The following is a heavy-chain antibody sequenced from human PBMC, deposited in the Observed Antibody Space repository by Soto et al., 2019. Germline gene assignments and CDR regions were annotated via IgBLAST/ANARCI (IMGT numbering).Heavy chain of an antibody. J-gene: IGHJ4*02. Sequence: PGGSLRLSCAASGFTFSGYYMTWMRQAPGKGLEWVSFIGKTGSDIHYADSVEGRFTISRDNAKNSLCLQMNSLRAEDTAVYYCAREVGNRLPYGPVDYWGQGTLVTVSS. V-gene: IGHV3-11*01. CDR3: AREVGNRLPYGPVDY. CDR1: GFTFSGYY. D-gene: IGHD3-10*01. CDR2: IGKTGSDI.